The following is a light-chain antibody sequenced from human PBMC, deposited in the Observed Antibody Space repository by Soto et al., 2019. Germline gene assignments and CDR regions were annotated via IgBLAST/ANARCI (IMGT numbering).Light chain of an antibody. J-gene: IGLJ1*01. CDR3: SSYTSSSTGVYV. V-gene: IGLV2-14*01. CDR2: EVS. CDR1: SSDVGGYNY. Sequence: QSVLAQPACVSLSPGQSITISCTGTSSDVGGYNYVSWYQQHPGKAPKLMIYEVSNRPSGVSNRFSGSKSGNTASLTISGLQAEDEADYYCSSYTSSSTGVYVFGTGTKVTVL.